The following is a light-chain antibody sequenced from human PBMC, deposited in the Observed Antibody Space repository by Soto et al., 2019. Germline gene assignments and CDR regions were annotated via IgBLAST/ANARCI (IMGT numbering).Light chain of an antibody. Sequence: QSVLTQPASVSGSPGQSITISCTGTNSDIGGYNYVSWYQQHPGKAPKLMIYDVSDRPSGVSNRFSGSKSGNTASLTISGLQAEDEADYYCGSYASSNTVLFGGGTKVNV. CDR2: DVS. CDR1: NSDIGGYNY. CDR3: GSYASSNTVL. J-gene: IGLJ2*01. V-gene: IGLV2-14*03.